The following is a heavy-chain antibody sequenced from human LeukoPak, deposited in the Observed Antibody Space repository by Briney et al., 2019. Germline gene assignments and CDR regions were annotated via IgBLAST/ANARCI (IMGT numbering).Heavy chain of an antibody. CDR1: GYTFTCYG. CDR2: ISAYNGNT. J-gene: IGHJ4*02. D-gene: IGHD3-22*01. V-gene: IGHV1-18*01. Sequence: RASVKVSCKASGYTFTCYGISWVRQAPGQGLEWMGWISAYNGNTNYAQKLQGRVTMTTDTSTSTAYMELRSLRSDDTAVYYCARSKGESYDSSGYYGYWGQGTLVTVSS. CDR3: ARSKGESYDSSGYYGY.